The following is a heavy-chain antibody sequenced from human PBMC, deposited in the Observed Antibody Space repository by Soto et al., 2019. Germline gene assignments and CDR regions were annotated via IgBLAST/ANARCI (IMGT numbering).Heavy chain of an antibody. D-gene: IGHD2-2*01. CDR3: ARSDCTSTSCYVVWFDP. J-gene: IGHJ5*02. CDR1: GFNFSNYG. V-gene: IGHV3-21*01. CDR2: ISSSSTYI. Sequence: EVQLVESGGGLVKPGGSLRISCTASGFNFSNYGMNWVRQAPGKVLEWVSSISSSSTYISYADSVKGRINISRDNAENSVYLQMNSLRADDTAVYYCARSDCTSTSCYVVWFDPWGQGTLVTVSS.